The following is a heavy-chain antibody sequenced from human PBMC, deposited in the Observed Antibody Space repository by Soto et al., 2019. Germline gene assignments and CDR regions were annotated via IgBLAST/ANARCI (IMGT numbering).Heavy chain of an antibody. D-gene: IGHD3-9*01. CDR1: GFVFSNYA. CDR2: ISVTGTGT. CDR3: AIDYSTGYADF. V-gene: IGHV3-23*01. J-gene: IGHJ4*02. Sequence: GGSRRVSCSASGFVFSNYAMAWVRQVPGKGLEWVSTISVTGTGTHYADSVEGRFTISRDNFKSTLFLQMNSLRAADTAIYYCAIDYSTGYADFWGQGTLVTVSS.